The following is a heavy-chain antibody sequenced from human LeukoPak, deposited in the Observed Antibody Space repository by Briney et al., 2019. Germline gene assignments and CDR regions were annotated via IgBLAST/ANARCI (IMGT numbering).Heavy chain of an antibody. D-gene: IGHD2-15*01. J-gene: IGHJ3*02. CDR1: GFTFSGYG. V-gene: IGHV3-66*01. CDR3: ARGGVVYPDSFDI. Sequence: PGRSLRLFCPASGFTFSGYGMHWVRQAPGKGLEWVSLIFSGGGTYYADSVKGRFTISRDNSKNTLFLQMNSLRAEDTAVYYCARGGVVYPDSFDIWGRGRIVTVSS. CDR2: IFSGGGT.